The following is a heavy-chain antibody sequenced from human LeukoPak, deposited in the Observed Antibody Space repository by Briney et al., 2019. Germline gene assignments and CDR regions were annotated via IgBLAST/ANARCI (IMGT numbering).Heavy chain of an antibody. D-gene: IGHD6-13*01. CDR2: INHSGST. V-gene: IGHV4-34*01. Sequence: PSETLSLTCAVYGGSFSGYYWSWIRQPPGKGLEWIGEINHSGSTNYNPSLKSRVTISVDTSKNQFSLKLSSVTAADTAVYYCARGALVLYAFDIWGQGTMVTVSS. CDR3: ARGALVLYAFDI. J-gene: IGHJ3*02. CDR1: GGSFSGYY.